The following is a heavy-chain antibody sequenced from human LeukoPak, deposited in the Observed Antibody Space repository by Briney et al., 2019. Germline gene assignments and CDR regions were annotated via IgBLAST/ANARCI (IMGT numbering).Heavy chain of an antibody. D-gene: IGHD6-19*01. CDR2: INPNSGGT. CDR1: GYTFTGYY. CDR3: AREGIAVAEANWFDP. Sequence: ASVKVSCKASGYTFTGYYMHWVRQAPGQGLEWMGWINPNSGGTNYAQKFQGRVTMTRDTSISTAYMELSRLRSDDTAVYYCAREGIAVAEANWFDPWGQGTLVTVSS. V-gene: IGHV1-2*02. J-gene: IGHJ5*02.